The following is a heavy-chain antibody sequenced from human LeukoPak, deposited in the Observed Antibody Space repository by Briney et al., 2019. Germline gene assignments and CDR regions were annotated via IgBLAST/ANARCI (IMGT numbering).Heavy chain of an antibody. J-gene: IGHJ4*02. D-gene: IGHD6-6*01. CDR2: ISAYNGNT. CDR1: GYTFTSYG. CDR3: AREGTRSIAAPIDY. Sequence: GASVKVSCKASGYTFTSYGISWVRQAPGQGLEWMGWISAYNGNTNYAHKLQGRVTMTTDTSTNTAYMELRSQRSDNTAVYYCAREGTRSIAAPIDYWGQGTLVTVSS. V-gene: IGHV1-18*01.